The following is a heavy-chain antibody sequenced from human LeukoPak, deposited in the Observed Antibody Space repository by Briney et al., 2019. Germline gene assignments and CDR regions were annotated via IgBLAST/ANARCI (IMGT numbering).Heavy chain of an antibody. CDR3: AAHARVNSFWDY. Sequence: GGSLRLSCAASGFTFSDYYMSWIRQAPGKGLEWVSYISSSGSTIYYADSVKGRFTISRDNAKNSLYLQMNSLRVEDTAVYYCAAHARVNSFWDYWGQGTLVTVSS. CDR2: ISSSGSTI. J-gene: IGHJ4*02. V-gene: IGHV3-11*01. CDR1: GFTFSDYY. D-gene: IGHD4-23*01.